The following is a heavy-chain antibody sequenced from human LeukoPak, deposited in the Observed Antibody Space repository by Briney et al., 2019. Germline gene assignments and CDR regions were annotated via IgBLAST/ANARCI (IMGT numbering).Heavy chain of an antibody. V-gene: IGHV3-21*01. CDR1: GFAFRSHS. Sequence: GGSLRLSCAASGFAFRSHSMSWVRQSPGKGLEWVSSISGGGSHIYYADSMKGRFTISRDNAKNSLFLQMSSLRAEDTAVYYCARDFRTQLDGYSPPYHFDYWGRGALVTVSS. CDR2: ISGGGSHI. J-gene: IGHJ4*02. D-gene: IGHD5-24*01. CDR3: ARDFRTQLDGYSPPYHFDY.